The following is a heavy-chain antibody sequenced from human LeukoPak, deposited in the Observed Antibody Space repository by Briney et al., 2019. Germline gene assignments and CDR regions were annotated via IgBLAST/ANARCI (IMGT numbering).Heavy chain of an antibody. D-gene: IGHD3-9*01. V-gene: IGHV1-18*03. Sequence: GASVKVSCKASRYTFTSYGISWVRQAPGQGLEWMGWISAYNGNTNFAQKLQGRVTMTTDTATSTAYMDLRSLRSGDMAVYYCARDQSATNTQVRFCLDWGQGTLVTVSS. CDR2: ISAYNGNT. CDR1: RYTFTSYG. CDR3: ARDQSATNTQVRFCLD. J-gene: IGHJ4*02.